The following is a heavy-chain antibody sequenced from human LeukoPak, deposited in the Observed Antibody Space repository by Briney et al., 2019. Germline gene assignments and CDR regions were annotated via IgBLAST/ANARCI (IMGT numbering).Heavy chain of an antibody. Sequence: VGSLRLSCAASGFSFDDNATYWGRQAPGEGLGWVFVISGDGATPYYADSVKGCFNISRDNNKSSLYLQMKSLRSEDSALYYCGKDNERGGLQHWGQGNLVTVSS. J-gene: IGHJ1*01. CDR2: ISGDGATP. CDR3: GKDNERGGLQH. V-gene: IGHV3-43*02. CDR1: GFSFDDNA. D-gene: IGHD3-16*01.